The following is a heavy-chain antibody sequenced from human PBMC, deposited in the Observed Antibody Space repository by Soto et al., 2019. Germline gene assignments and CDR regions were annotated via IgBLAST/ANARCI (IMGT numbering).Heavy chain of an antibody. CDR3: ARGTGLSYTYGIDD. Sequence: KPSETLSLTCTVSGASVDSAGYFWTWIRQRPGKGLEWIGHINYSGSTDHTPSLRSRLMVSIDTSKNQFSLKLNSVTAADTAIYYCARGTGLSYTYGIDDWGQGTLVTVSS. CDR1: GASVDSAGYF. J-gene: IGHJ1*01. CDR2: INYSGST. V-gene: IGHV4-31*03. D-gene: IGHD5-18*01.